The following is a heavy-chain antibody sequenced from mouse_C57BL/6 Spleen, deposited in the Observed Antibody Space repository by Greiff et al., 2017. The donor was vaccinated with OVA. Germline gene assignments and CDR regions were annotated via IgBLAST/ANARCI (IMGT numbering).Heavy chain of an antibody. CDR2: IYPGDGDT. D-gene: IGHD1-1*01. Sequence: VKLQESGAELVKPGASVTISCKASGYAFSSYWMNWVKQRPGTGLEWIGQIYPGDGDTNSNGKFKGKATLTADKSSSTAYMQLSSLTSEDSAVYFCARRYGSSYGAMDYWGQGTSVTVSS. V-gene: IGHV1-80*01. CDR3: ARRYGSSYGAMDY. J-gene: IGHJ4*01. CDR1: GYAFSSYW.